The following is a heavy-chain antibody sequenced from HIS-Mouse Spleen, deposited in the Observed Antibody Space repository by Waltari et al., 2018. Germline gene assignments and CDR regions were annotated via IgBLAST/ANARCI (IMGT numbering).Heavy chain of an antibody. J-gene: IGHJ4*02. CDR2: MNPQRGNT. CDR1: GYTFTSYD. D-gene: IGHD3-3*01. CDR3: ARVYYDFWSGYYY. V-gene: IGHV1-8*01. Sequence: QVQLVQSGAEVKKPGASVKVSCKASGYTFTSYDINWVRQATGHGLEWMGWMNPQRGNTGYAQKFQGRVTMTRNTSIRTAYMELSSLRSEDTAVYYCARVYYDFWSGYYYWGQGTLVTVSS.